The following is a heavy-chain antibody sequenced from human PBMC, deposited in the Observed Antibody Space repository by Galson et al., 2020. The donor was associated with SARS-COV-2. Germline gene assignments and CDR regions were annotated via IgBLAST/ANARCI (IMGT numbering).Heavy chain of an antibody. Sequence: SETLSLTCTVSGGSISSGSYYWRWIRQPAGKGLEWIGHIYTSGSTNYNPSLKSRVTISVDTSKTQFSLKLSSVTAADTAVYYCAREKVGAMSNYYYYYYMDVWGKGTTVTVSS. CDR2: IYTSGST. CDR3: AREKVGAMSNYYYYYYMDV. D-gene: IGHD1-26*01. CDR1: GGSISSGSYY. V-gene: IGHV4-61*09. J-gene: IGHJ6*03.